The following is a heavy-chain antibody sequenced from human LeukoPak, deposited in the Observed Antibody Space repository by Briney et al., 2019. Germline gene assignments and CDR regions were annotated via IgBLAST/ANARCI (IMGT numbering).Heavy chain of an antibody. V-gene: IGHV4-39*01. J-gene: IGHJ4*02. Sequence: SETLSLTCTVSGGSISSSSYYWGWIRQPPGKGLEWIGSIYHSGITYYNPSLKSRVTISVDTSKNQFSLKLSSVTAADTAVYYCARIVSGSYYPVDYFDYWGQGTLVTVSS. CDR2: IYHSGIT. CDR3: ARIVSGSYYPVDYFDY. CDR1: GGSISSSSYY. D-gene: IGHD1-26*01.